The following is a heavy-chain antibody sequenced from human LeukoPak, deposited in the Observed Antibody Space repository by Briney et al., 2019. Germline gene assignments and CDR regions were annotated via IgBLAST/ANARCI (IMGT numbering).Heavy chain of an antibody. J-gene: IGHJ6*03. Sequence: SETLSLTCAVSGGSISSSNWWSWVRQPPGKGLEWIGEIYHSGRTKYNPSLKSRGTISVDKSKNQFSLKLSSVTAADTAVYYCARDGAHKNHYYSYYYMDVWGKGTTVTVSS. V-gene: IGHV4-4*02. D-gene: IGHD3-16*01. CDR1: GGSISSSNW. CDR2: IYHSGRT. CDR3: ARDGAHKNHYYSYYYMDV.